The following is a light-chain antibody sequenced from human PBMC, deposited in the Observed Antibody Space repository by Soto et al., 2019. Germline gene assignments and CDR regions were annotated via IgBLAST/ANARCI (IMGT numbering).Light chain of an antibody. J-gene: IGLJ1*01. Sequence: QSVLTQPASVSGSPGQSITISCTGASSDDGIYNLVSWYQQHPGKAPKLIIYEVTKRPSGVSNRFSGSKSGNTASLTISGLQAEDEADYYCCSYAGSTTLYVFGTGTKVTVL. CDR1: SSDDGIYNL. CDR3: CSYAGSTTLYV. V-gene: IGLV2-23*02. CDR2: EVT.